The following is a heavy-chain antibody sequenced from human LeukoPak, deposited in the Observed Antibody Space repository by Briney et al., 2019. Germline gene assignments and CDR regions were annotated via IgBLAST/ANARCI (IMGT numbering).Heavy chain of an antibody. D-gene: IGHD5-12*01. J-gene: IGHJ4*02. Sequence: ASVKVSCKASGCTFTNYDINWVRQATGQGLEWMGWMNPNSGDTGYSQKFQGRFTMTRNTSISTAYMELSSLRSEDTALYYCARGVATDYWGQGTLVIVSS. CDR1: GCTFTNYD. CDR2: MNPNSGDT. CDR3: ARGVATDY. V-gene: IGHV1-8*01.